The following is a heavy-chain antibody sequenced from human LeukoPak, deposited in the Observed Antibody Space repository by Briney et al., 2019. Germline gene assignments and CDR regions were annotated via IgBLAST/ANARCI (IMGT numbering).Heavy chain of an antibody. J-gene: IGHJ4*02. CDR2: MNPNSGNT. V-gene: IGHV1-8*01. CDR3: ARGYDYVWGSYPTEG. D-gene: IGHD3-16*02. CDR1: GYTFTSYD. Sequence: ASVKVSCKASGYTFTSYDINWVRQATGQGLEWMGWMNPNSGNTGYAQKFQGRVTMTRNTSISTAYMELSSLRSEDTAVYYCARGYDYVWGSYPTEGWGQGTLVTVSS.